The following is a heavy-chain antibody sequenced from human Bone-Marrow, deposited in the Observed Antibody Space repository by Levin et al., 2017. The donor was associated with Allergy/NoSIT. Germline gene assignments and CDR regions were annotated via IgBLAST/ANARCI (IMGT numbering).Heavy chain of an antibody. V-gene: IGHV3-21*06. CDR2: ISSGSSHI. Sequence: LSLTCAASGLRFRNYDMNWVRPAPGKGLEWVSSISSGSSHIDYADSVKGRFTISRDNAKNSLYLQMNSLRVEDTAVYFCASWAMFYYDGSDFDYFYYGMDVWGQGTTVTVSS. D-gene: IGHD3-16*01. CDR1: GLRFRNYD. J-gene: IGHJ6*02. CDR3: ASWAMFYYDGSDFDYFYYGMDV.